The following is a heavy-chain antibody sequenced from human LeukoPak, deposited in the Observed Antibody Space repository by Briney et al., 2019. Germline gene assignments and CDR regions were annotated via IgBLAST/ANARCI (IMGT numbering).Heavy chain of an antibody. J-gene: IGHJ5*02. V-gene: IGHV1-24*01. CDR1: GYTLTELS. CDR2: FDPEDGEA. D-gene: IGHD5-24*01. Sequence: GASVKVSCKVSGYTLTELSMHWVRQAPGKGVEWMGGFDPEDGEAIYAQKFQGRVTMTEDTSTDTAYMELSSLRSEDTAVYYCATINLGRDGYNYGGNWFDPLSQGTLVTVSS. CDR3: ATINLGRDGYNYGGNWFDP.